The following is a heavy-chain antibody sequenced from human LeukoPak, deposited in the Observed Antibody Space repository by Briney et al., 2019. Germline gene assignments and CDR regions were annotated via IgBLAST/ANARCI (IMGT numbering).Heavy chain of an antibody. CDR3: ARDAGYSSSWYHY. CDR1: GGSISSSSYY. D-gene: IGHD6-13*01. V-gene: IGHV4-39*07. CDR2: IYYSGST. Sequence: SETLSLTCTVSGGSISSSSYYWGWIRQPPGKGLEWIGSIYYSGSTYYNPSLKSRVTISVDTSKNQFSLKLSSVTAADTAVYYCARDAGYSSSWYHYWGQGILVTVSS. J-gene: IGHJ4*02.